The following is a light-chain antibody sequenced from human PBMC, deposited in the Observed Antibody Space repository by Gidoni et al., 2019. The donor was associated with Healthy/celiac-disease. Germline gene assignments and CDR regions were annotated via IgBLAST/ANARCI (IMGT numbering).Light chain of an antibody. CDR2: AAS. V-gene: IGKV1-39*01. Sequence: DIQMTQSPSSLSASVGDRVPITCRASQSISSYLNWYQQKPGNAPKLLIYAASSLQSGVPSRCSGSGSGTDFTLTISSLQPEDFATYYCQQSYSTPITFGQGTRLEIK. CDR1: QSISSY. J-gene: IGKJ5*01. CDR3: QQSYSTPIT.